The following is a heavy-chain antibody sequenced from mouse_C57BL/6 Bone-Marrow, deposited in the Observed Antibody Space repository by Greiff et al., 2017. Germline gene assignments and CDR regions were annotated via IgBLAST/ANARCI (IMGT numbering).Heavy chain of an antibody. D-gene: IGHD1-1*02. CDR3: TGGNYWYFDV. V-gene: IGHV14-1*01. CDR1: GFNIKDYY. Sequence: EVQLQQSGAELVRPGASVKLSCTASGFNIKDYYMHWVKQRPEQGLEWIGRIDPEDGDTEYAPKFQGKATMTADTSSNTASLQLSSLTSEDTAVYYCTGGNYWYFDVWGTGATVTASS. J-gene: IGHJ1*03. CDR2: IDPEDGDT.